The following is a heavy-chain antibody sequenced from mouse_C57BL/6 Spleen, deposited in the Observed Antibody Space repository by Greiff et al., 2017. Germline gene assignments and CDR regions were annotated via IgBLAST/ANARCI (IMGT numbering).Heavy chain of an antibody. J-gene: IGHJ4*01. Sequence: VQLQQSGAELVRPGTSVKVSCKASGYAFTNYLIEWVKQRPGQGLEWIGVINPGSGGTNYNEKFKGKATLTADKSSSTAYMQLSSLTSEDSSVYFCSGGLPPYAMDYWGKGTSVTVSS. CDR3: SGGLPPYAMDY. CDR2: INPGSGGT. CDR1: GYAFTNYL. D-gene: IGHD2-2*01. V-gene: IGHV1-54*01.